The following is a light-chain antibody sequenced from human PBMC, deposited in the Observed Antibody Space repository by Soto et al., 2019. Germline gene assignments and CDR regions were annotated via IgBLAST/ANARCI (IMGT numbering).Light chain of an antibody. Sequence: DIQLTQSPSSLSASVGDMVTIACRASQSVFNYLHWYQQKPGRAPNLLIDDISTLQSGVPSRFSGSGSGTDFTLTISSLQHEDFATYYCQQSYYNPTFGQGTKVDIK. CDR3: QQSYYNPT. CDR1: QSVFNY. CDR2: DIS. J-gene: IGKJ1*01. V-gene: IGKV1-39*01.